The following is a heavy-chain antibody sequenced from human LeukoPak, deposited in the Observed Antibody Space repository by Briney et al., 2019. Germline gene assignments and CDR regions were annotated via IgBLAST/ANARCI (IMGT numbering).Heavy chain of an antibody. CDR1: GGSISSYY. J-gene: IGHJ5*02. CDR2: IYYSGST. D-gene: IGHD6-13*01. CDR3: ARVMNETTYSSSWYKPYNWFDP. V-gene: IGHV4-59*01. Sequence: SETLSLTCTVSGGSISSYYWSWIRQPPGKGLEWIGYIYYSGSTNYNPSLKRRVTISVDSSKNQFSLKLSSVTAADTAVYYCARVMNETTYSSSWYKPYNWFDPWGQGTLVTVSS.